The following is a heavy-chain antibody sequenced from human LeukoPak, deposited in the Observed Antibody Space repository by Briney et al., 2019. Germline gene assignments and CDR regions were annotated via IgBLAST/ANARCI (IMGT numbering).Heavy chain of an antibody. CDR2: IKSKTDGETA. Sequence: PGGSLRLSCAASGFTFSNAWMTWVRQAPGRGLEWVGRIKSKTDGETADYAAPVRGRFFISRDDRKDTLYVEINSLKTEDTGIYYCTIVLRPYRGSGYRNWFDPWGRGTLVTVSS. V-gene: IGHV3-15*01. J-gene: IGHJ5*02. CDR1: GFTFSNAW. D-gene: IGHD3-22*01. CDR3: TIVLRPYRGSGYRNWFDP.